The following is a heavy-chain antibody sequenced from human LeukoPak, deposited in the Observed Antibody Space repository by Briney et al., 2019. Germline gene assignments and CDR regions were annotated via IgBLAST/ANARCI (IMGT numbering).Heavy chain of an antibody. D-gene: IGHD1-26*01. Sequence: PGGSLRLSCAASGFTVSSYGMHWVRQAPGKGLEWVAVIWYDGNNKYYADFVKGRFTISRDNSKNTLYLQLNSLRAEDTAVYNCARDRGSREDGMDVWGQGTTVTVSS. V-gene: IGHV3-33*08. CDR3: ARDRGSREDGMDV. CDR2: IWYDGNNK. CDR1: GFTVSSYG. J-gene: IGHJ6*02.